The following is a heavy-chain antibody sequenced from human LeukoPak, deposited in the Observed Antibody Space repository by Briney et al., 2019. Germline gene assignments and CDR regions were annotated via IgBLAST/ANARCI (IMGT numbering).Heavy chain of an antibody. Sequence: SETLSLTCTVSGGSISSGSYYWSWIRQPPGKGLEWIGSIYHSGSTYYNPSLKSRVTISVDTSKNQFSLKLISVTAADTAVYYCARGQGATVPQVGKNWFDPWGQGTRVIVSS. CDR1: GGSISSGSYY. J-gene: IGHJ5*02. D-gene: IGHD1-26*01. CDR3: ARGQGATVPQVGKNWFDP. CDR2: IYHSGST. V-gene: IGHV4-39*07.